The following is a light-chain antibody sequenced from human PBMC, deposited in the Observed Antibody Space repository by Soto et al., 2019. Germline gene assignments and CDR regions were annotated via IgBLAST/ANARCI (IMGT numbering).Light chain of an antibody. Sequence: SALAQPASVSGSPGQSITISCTGTSSDVGGYNYVSWYQQHPGKAPKVMIYDASNRPSGVSNRFSGSKSGNTASLTISGLQAEVEADYFCSSYTSSGTYVFGTGTKVTVL. CDR1: SSDVGGYNY. CDR2: DAS. J-gene: IGLJ1*01. V-gene: IGLV2-14*01. CDR3: SSYTSSGTYV.